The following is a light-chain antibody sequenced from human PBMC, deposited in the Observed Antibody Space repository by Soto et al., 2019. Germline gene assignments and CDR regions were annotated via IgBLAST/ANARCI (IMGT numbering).Light chain of an antibody. CDR1: SSSIGAGYD. J-gene: IGLJ1*01. Sequence: QSVLTQPPSVSGAPGQRIPISCTGSSSSIGAGYDVHWYQQLPGTAPKLLIYGDSNRPSGVPDRFSGSKSGTSASLAITGLQAEDEADYYCQSYDSSLSAYVFGTGTKLTVL. CDR2: GDS. CDR3: QSYDSSLSAYV. V-gene: IGLV1-40*01.